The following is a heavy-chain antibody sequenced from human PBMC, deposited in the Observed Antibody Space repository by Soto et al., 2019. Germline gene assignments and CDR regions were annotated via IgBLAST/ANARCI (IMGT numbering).Heavy chain of an antibody. V-gene: IGHV1-69*13. CDR3: ARTDFAGLNWFDP. Sequence: GASVKVSCKASGGTFSSYAISWVQQAPGQGLEWMGGIIPIFGTANYAQKFQGRVTITADESTSTAYMELSSLRSEDTAVYYCARTDFAGLNWFDPWGQGTLVTVSS. CDR1: GGTFSSYA. J-gene: IGHJ5*02. D-gene: IGHD3-3*01. CDR2: IIPIFGTA.